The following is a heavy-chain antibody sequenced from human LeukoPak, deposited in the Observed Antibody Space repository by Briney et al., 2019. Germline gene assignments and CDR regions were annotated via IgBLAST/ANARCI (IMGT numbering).Heavy chain of an antibody. CDR1: GYRFTSHT. J-gene: IGHJ3*02. Sequence: ASVKVSCKASGYRFTSHTMNWVRQAPGQGLEWMGWINPNSGGTNYAQKFQGRVTMTRDTSISTAYMELSRLRSDDTAVYYCARVGTGAAADAFDIWGQGTMVTVSS. D-gene: IGHD6-13*01. CDR2: INPNSGGT. V-gene: IGHV1-2*02. CDR3: ARVGTGAAADAFDI.